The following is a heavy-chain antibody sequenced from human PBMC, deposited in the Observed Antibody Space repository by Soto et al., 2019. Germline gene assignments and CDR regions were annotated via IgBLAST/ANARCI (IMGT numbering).Heavy chain of an antibody. V-gene: IGHV3-74*01. Sequence: LRLSCAASGFILSSYWIHWVRQAPGKGLVWVSRINSDGSSTNYADSVKGRFTMSRDNAKNTVYLQMNSLTAEDTAVYYCARANRDYGSESFYYHFDYWGQGILVTVSS. CDR2: INSDGSST. CDR3: ARANRDYGSESFYYHFDY. D-gene: IGHD3-10*01. CDR1: GFILSSYW. J-gene: IGHJ4*02.